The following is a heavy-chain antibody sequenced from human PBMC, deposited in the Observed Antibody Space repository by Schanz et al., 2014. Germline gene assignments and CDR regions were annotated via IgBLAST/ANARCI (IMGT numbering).Heavy chain of an antibody. CDR2: IDGEGTDT. V-gene: IGHV3-74*02. J-gene: IGHJ5*02. Sequence: VQLVESGGGVVQPGGSLRLSCAASGFTFRNNWMHWFRQGPGKGLSWVSRIDGEGTDTRYADSVKGRFTISRDNARNMVFLQMSSLRADDTAVYYCVRDERISSGVWFDPWGQGTLVTVSS. CDR1: GFTFRNNW. D-gene: IGHD3-22*01. CDR3: VRDERISSGVWFDP.